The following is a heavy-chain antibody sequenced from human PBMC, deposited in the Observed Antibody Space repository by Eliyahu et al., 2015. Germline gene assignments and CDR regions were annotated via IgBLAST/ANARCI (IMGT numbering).Heavy chain of an antibody. V-gene: IGHV4-34*01. J-gene: IGHJ4*02. Sequence: GLEWIGEINHSGSTNYNPSLKSRVTISVDTSKNQFSLKLSSVTAADTAVYYCARGLRRDFPGKRTGNYFDYWGQGTLVTVSS. CDR3: ARGLRRDFPGKRTGNYFDY. D-gene: IGHD1-1*01. CDR2: INHSGST.